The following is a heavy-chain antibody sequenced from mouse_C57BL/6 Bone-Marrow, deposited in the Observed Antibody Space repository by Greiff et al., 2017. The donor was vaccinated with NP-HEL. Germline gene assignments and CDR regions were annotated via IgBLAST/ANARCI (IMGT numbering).Heavy chain of an antibody. Sequence: QVQLKQSGAELAKPGASVKLSCKASGYTFTSYWMHWVKQRPGQGLEWIGYINPSSGYTKYNQKFKDKATLTADKSSSTAYMQLSSLTYEDSAVYYCVIYYGNYWYFDVWGTGTTVTVSS. CDR3: VIYYGNYWYFDV. CDR1: GYTFTSYW. D-gene: IGHD2-1*01. V-gene: IGHV1-7*01. J-gene: IGHJ1*03. CDR2: INPSSGYT.